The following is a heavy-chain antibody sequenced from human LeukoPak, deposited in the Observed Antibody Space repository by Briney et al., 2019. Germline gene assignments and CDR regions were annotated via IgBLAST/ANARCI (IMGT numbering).Heavy chain of an antibody. CDR3: AKDGSPFGELDRYYYYGMDV. J-gene: IGHJ6*02. Sequence: PGGSLRLSCAASGFTFSSYGMHWVRQAPGKGLEWVAVIKYDGSNKYYADSVKGRFTISRDNAKNTLYLQMNSLRAEDTAVYYCAKDGSPFGELDRYYYYGMDVWGQGTTVTVSS. CDR2: IKYDGSNK. V-gene: IGHV3-30*02. D-gene: IGHD3-10*01. CDR1: GFTFSSYG.